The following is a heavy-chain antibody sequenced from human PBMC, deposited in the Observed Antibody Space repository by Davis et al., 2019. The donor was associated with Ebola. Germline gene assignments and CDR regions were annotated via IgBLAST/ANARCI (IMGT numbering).Heavy chain of an antibody. CDR3: ARAMVTMVSFAFDI. CDR1: GGSVRSGGYY. Sequence: MPSETLSLTCTVSGGSVRSGGYYWNWIRQPPGKGLEWIGYIYYSGSTDYSPSLRGRVTISLDTSKNHFSLRLSSVTAADTAVYYCARAMVTMVSFAFDIWGQGTVVTVSS. CDR2: IYYSGST. J-gene: IGHJ3*02. D-gene: IGHD3-10*01. V-gene: IGHV4-61*08.